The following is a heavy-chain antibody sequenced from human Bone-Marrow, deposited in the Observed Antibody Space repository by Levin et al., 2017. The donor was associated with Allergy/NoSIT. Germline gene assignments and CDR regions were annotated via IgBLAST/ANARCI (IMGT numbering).Heavy chain of an antibody. CDR1: GVNFNNYG. CDR2: FMPLFGTA. J-gene: IGHJ3*01. V-gene: IGHV1-69*06. Sequence: KISCKASGVNFNNYGINWLRQAPGQGPEWMGGFMPLFGTADYGQKFQGRVTITADKSTTTSYMELSSLRSDDTAVYYCARRANCGGDCFAFDLWGQGTLVTVSS. CDR3: ARRANCGGDCFAFDL. D-gene: IGHD2-21*02.